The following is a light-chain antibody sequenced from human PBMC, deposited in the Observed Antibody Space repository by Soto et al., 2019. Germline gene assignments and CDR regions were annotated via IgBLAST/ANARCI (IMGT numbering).Light chain of an antibody. CDR2: AAS. CDR3: QHYGRSPT. CDR1: QSVTSTY. Sequence: DIVLAQSPGTLSLSPGERATLSFRASQSVTSTYLSWYQQKPGQAPRLLFYAASSRAMGVPDRFTGSGSGTDFTLTINRLEPEDFAVYYCQHYGRSPTFGPGTKVDIK. J-gene: IGKJ1*01. V-gene: IGKV3-20*01.